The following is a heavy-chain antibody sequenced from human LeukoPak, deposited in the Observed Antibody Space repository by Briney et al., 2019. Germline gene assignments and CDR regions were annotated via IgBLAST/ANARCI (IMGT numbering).Heavy chain of an antibody. CDR2: IYPDDGDT. CDR1: GYSFTSYW. D-gene: IGHD5-18*01. Sequence: GESLKISCETSGYSFTSYWIGWVRQMPGKGLEWMGIIYPDDGDTRYRPPFEGQVTISADKSISTAYLQWNNLKASDTAMYYCARPRGYGRDASDIWGQGTMVIVSS. J-gene: IGHJ3*02. CDR3: ARPRGYGRDASDI. V-gene: IGHV5-51*01.